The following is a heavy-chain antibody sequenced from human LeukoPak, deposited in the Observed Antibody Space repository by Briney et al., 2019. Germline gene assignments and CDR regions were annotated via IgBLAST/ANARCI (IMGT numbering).Heavy chain of an antibody. J-gene: IGHJ4*02. D-gene: IGHD3-10*01. V-gene: IGHV3-9*01. CDR3: AKNLGGLLWFGEFDY. Sequence: PGRSLRLSCAASGFTFDDYAMHWVRQAPGKGLEWVSGISWSSGSIGYADSVKGRFTISRDNAKNSLYLQMNSLRAEDTALYYCAKNLGGLLWFGEFDYWGQGTLVTVSS. CDR2: ISWSSGSI. CDR1: GFTFDDYA.